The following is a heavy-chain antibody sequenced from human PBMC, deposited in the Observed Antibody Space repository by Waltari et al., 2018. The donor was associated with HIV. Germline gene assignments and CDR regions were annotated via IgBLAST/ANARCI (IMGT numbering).Heavy chain of an antibody. Sequence: EVQLVESGGGLVQPGGSLRLSCAASGFTFSSSWMSWVRQAPGKGLEWVANIKQDGSEKYYVDSVKGRFTISRDNAKNSLYLQMNSLRAEDTAVYYCAREGDYYYGMDVWGQGTTVTVSS. J-gene: IGHJ6*02. V-gene: IGHV3-7*04. CDR2: IKQDGSEK. CDR3: AREGDYYYGMDV. CDR1: GFTFSSSW. D-gene: IGHD3-16*01.